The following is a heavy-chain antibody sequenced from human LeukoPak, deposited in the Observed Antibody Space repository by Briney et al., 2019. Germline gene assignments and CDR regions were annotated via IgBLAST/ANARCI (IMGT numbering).Heavy chain of an antibody. CDR3: ARGQIYGTGSYFFDH. CDR2: ISSSSSYI. CDR1: GFTFSSYS. D-gene: IGHD3-10*01. J-gene: IGHJ4*02. V-gene: IGHV3-21*01. Sequence: GGSLRLSCAASGFTFSSYSMNWVRQAPGKGLEWVSSISSSSSYIYYTGSVTGRFTISRDNSKNTLYLQMNSLRAEDTAVYYCARGQIYGTGSYFFDHWGQGTLVTVSS.